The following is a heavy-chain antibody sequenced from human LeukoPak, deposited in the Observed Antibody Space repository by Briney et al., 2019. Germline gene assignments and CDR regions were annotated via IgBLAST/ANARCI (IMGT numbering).Heavy chain of an antibody. Sequence: ASVKVSCKAAGGTFSSYAISWVRQAPGQGLEWMGRINPNSGGTNYAQKFQGRVTMTRDTSISTAYMELSRLRSDDTAVYYCARGVYDFVYYYYGMDVWGQGTTVTVSS. CDR2: INPNSGGT. CDR3: ARGVYDFVYYYYGMDV. J-gene: IGHJ6*02. V-gene: IGHV1-2*06. D-gene: IGHD3-3*01. CDR1: GGTFSSYA.